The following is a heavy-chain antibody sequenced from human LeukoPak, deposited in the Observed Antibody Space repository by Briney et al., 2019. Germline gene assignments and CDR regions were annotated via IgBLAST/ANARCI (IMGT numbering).Heavy chain of an antibody. CDR1: EFIFSSYS. CDR3: AKDLVVVAATRNP. Sequence: PGGSLRLSCAASEFIFSSYSMNWVRQTPGKGLEWVSYISSSSSTIYYADSVKGRFTISRDNAKNSLYLQMNSLRAEDTAVYYCAKDLVVVAATRNPWGQGTLVAVSS. CDR2: ISSSSSTI. D-gene: IGHD2-15*01. J-gene: IGHJ5*02. V-gene: IGHV3-48*01.